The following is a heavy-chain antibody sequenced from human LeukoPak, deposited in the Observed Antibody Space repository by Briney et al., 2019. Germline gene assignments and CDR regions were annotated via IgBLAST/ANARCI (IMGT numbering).Heavy chain of an antibody. CDR3: AQGVLDIVATGPAFDI. V-gene: IGHV3-23*01. J-gene: IGHJ3*02. D-gene: IGHD5-12*01. CDR1: GFTFSSYA. CDR2: ISGSGGST. Sequence: GGSLRLSCAASGFTFSSYAMSWVRQAPGKGLEWVSAISGSGGSTYYADSVKGRFTISRDNSKNTLYLQMNILRAEDTVVYYCAQGVLDIVATGPAFDIWGQGTMVTVSS.